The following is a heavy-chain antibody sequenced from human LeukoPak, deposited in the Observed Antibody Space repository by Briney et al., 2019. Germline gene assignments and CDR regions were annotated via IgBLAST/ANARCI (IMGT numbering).Heavy chain of an antibody. D-gene: IGHD3-10*01. CDR3: AGTLVRGAQFDY. Sequence: PGGSLRLSCAASGFTFDDYTMHWVRQAPGKGLEWVSLISWDGGSTYYADSVKGRFTISRDNSKNSLYLQMNSLRTEDTALYYCAGTLVRGAQFDYWGQGTLVTVSS. J-gene: IGHJ4*02. V-gene: IGHV3-43*01. CDR2: ISWDGGST. CDR1: GFTFDDYT.